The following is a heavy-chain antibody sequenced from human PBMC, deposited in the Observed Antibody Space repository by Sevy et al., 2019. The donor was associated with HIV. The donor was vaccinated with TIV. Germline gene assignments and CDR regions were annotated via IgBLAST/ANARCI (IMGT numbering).Heavy chain of an antibody. D-gene: IGHD2-2*01. Sequence: ASVKVSCKASGYTFTDYYMHWVRQAPGQGLEWMGRINPKSGGTNYAQKFQGRVTMTRDTSISTAYMELSRLRSDDTAVYYCARYCSSTSFYAPPFDYWGQGTLVTVSS. CDR3: ARYCSSTSFYAPPFDY. V-gene: IGHV1-2*06. CDR1: GYTFTDYY. J-gene: IGHJ4*02. CDR2: INPKSGGT.